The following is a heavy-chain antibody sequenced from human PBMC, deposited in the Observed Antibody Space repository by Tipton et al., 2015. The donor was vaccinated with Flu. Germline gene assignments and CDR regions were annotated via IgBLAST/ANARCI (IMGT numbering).Heavy chain of an antibody. CDR2: IYPGDSDI. CDR1: GYNFTTFW. J-gene: IGHJ4*02. CDR3: ARQDCNSGTCYIAY. V-gene: IGHV5-51*01. D-gene: IGHD2-2*02. Sequence: QSGAEVKKPGDSLKISCKGSGYNFTTFWIGWVRQMPGKGLEWMGIIYPGDSDIRYSPSFRSQVTISVDKSVSTAYLQWSSLKASDTAIYYCARQDCNSGTCYIAYWGQGTLVTVSS.